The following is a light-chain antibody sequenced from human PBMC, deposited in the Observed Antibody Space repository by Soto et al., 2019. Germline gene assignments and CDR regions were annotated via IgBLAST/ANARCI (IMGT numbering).Light chain of an antibody. CDR3: QQYENYWT. J-gene: IGKJ1*01. Sequence: DIQMTQSPSSLSVYVGDRVTITCRASQSISTWLAWYQHKPGKAPKLLIYDASNLDSGVPSRFSGSGSGTEFSLTISNLQPDDCATYYCQQYENYWTFGQGTKADIK. CDR2: DAS. V-gene: IGKV1-5*01. CDR1: QSISTW.